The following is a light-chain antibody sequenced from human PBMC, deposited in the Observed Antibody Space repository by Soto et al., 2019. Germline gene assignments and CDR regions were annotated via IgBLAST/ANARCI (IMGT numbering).Light chain of an antibody. CDR2: SSS. CDR3: QKYGSSLIN. J-gene: IGKJ5*01. V-gene: IGKV3-20*01. CDR1: QSISSTL. Sequence: EIELTQSPVTLSLSPGERATLSCNASQSISSTLLAWYQQKTGQAPRLLIYSSSIRATGIPDRFSGSGSGTDFTLTISRLEPEDFAVYYCQKYGSSLINFGQGTRLEIK.